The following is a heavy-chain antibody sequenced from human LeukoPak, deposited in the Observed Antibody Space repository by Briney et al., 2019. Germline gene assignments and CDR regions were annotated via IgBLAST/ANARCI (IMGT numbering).Heavy chain of an antibody. CDR3: ARADYSTSSLEGFDY. D-gene: IGHD2-2*01. CDR2: IYYSGST. CDR1: GGSISSGDYY. Sequence: SSETLSLTCTVSGGSISSGDYYWSWIRQPPGKGLEWIGYIYYSGSTYYNPSLKSRVTISVDTSKNQFSLKLSSVTAADTAVYYCARADYSTSSLEGFDYWGQGTLVTVSS. J-gene: IGHJ4*02. V-gene: IGHV4-30-4*08.